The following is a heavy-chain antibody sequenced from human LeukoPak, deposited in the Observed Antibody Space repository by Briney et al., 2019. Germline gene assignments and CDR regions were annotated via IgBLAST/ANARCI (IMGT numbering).Heavy chain of an antibody. V-gene: IGHV3-23*01. J-gene: IGHJ6*02. CDR3: AKSLRYSYYGMDV. CDR2: ISDSGGNT. CDR1: GFTVSSNY. D-gene: IGHD4-17*01. Sequence: GGSLRLSCAASGFTVSSNYMSWVRQAPGKGLEWVSAISDSGGNTYYADSVKGRFTISRDNSKDTVYLQMNSLRAEDTAVYSCAKSLRYSYYGMDVWGQGTTVTVSS.